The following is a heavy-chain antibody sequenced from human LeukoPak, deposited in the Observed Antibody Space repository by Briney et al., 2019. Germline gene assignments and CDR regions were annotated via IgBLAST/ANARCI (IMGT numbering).Heavy chain of an antibody. J-gene: IGHJ4*02. D-gene: IGHD3-10*01. CDR3: AKAPRRLGSSFFSFDY. V-gene: IGHV3-30*02. CDR2: IRYDGSNK. Sequence: GGSLRLSCAASGFTFSSCGMHWVRQAPGKGLEWVAFIRYDGSNKYYADSVKGRFTISRDNSKNTLYLQMNSLRAEDTAVYYCAKAPRRLGSSFFSFDYWGQGTLVTVSS. CDR1: GFTFSSCG.